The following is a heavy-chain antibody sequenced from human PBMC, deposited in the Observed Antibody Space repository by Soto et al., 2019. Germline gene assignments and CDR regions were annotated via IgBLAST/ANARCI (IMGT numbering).Heavy chain of an antibody. J-gene: IGHJ3*02. V-gene: IGHV1-18*01. Sequence: QVQLVQSGAEVKKPGASVKVSCKASGYTFTSYGISWVRQAPGQGLEWMGWISAYNGNTNYAQKLQGRVTMTTDTATSTAYMEMRSLRSDDTAVYYCARGYCGGDCPHDAFDIWGQGTMVTVSS. CDR1: GYTFTSYG. CDR2: ISAYNGNT. CDR3: ARGYCGGDCPHDAFDI. D-gene: IGHD2-21*02.